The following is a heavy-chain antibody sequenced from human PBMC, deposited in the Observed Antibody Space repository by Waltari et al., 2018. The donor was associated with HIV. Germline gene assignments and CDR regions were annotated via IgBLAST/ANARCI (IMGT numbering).Heavy chain of an antibody. CDR1: GGSISSGNYY. CDR3: ARFFDILTGGNYYDMDV. D-gene: IGHD3-9*01. Sequence: QVQLQESGPRLVKPSQTLSLTCTVSGGSISSGNYYWTWIRQQPGKGLEWIGHIYYSGSTYYKPSRKSRLSMSIDTSKNRFSLKLKSVTAADTAVYYCARFFDILTGGNYYDMDVLGQGTTVTVSS. CDR2: IYYSGST. J-gene: IGHJ6*02. V-gene: IGHV4-31*03.